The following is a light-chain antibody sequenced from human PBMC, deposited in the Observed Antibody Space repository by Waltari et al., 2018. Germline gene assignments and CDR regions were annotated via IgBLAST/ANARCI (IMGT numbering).Light chain of an antibody. CDR3: MQPIHLPFT. V-gene: IGKV2-29*03. J-gene: IGKJ3*01. CDR2: AVS. Sequence: MTQTPLSLSVTPGQPASISCKSSQSLLHTDGKTYLFWYLQKPGQSPQPLIAAVSSRVSCAPGWFSGSWAWSEFTLNISPVEAYGVCLYYCMQPIHLPFTFGPWTRVDIK. CDR1: QSLLHTDGKTY.